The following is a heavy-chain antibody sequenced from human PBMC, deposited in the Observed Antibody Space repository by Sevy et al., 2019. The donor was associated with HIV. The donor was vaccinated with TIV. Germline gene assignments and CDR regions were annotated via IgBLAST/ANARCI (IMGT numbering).Heavy chain of an antibody. J-gene: IGHJ4*02. CDR2: INTDGESI. V-gene: IGHV3-74*01. CDR3: ARGTRGTFGN. CDR1: GFTFSNYW. Sequence: GGSLRLSCAASGFTFSNYWMHWVRQAPGKGLVWVSHINTDGESIRYAESVKGRFTIPRDNAKNTLYLQVNSLRAEDTAVYYCARGTRGTFGNWGQGTLVTVSS. D-gene: IGHD1-26*01.